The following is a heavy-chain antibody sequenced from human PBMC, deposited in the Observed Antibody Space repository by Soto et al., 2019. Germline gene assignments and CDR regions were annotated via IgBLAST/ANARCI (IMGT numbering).Heavy chain of an antibody. V-gene: IGHV5-51*01. D-gene: IGHD5-12*01. CDR1: GYTFTNYW. Sequence: GESLKISCRGSGYTFTNYWIAWVRQMSGKGLEWMGIIYPFDSDNRYSPSFQGQVTISADKSISTAYLQWSSLRASDTAIYYCARLGRDGSDYYFDYWGQGTLVTVS. CDR2: IYPFDSDN. J-gene: IGHJ4*02. CDR3: ARLGRDGSDYYFDY.